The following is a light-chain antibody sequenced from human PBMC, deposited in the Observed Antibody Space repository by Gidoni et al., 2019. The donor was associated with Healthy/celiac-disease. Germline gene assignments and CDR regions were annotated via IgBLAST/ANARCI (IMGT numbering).Light chain of an antibody. CDR2: ENN. CDR3: GTWDSSLSVV. J-gene: IGLJ2*01. CDR1: SSNIGNNY. Sequence: QSVLPQPPSVSAAPGQKVTISCSGSSSNIGNNYVSWYQQLPGTAPKLLIYENNKRPSGIPDRFSGSKSGTSATLGITGLQTGDEADYYCGTWDSSLSVVFGGGTKLTVL. V-gene: IGLV1-51*02.